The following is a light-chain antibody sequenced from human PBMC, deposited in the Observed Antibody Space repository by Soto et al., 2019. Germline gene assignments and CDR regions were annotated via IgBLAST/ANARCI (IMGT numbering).Light chain of an antibody. CDR1: SSDVGGYSY. Sequence: LTQPASVSGSPGQSITISCTGTSSDVGGYSYVSWYQQHPDKAPKLILFEVINRPSGVSNRFSGSKSGNTASLTISGLRAEDGADYYCSSFTTTSTYVFGTGTKVTVL. J-gene: IGLJ1*01. CDR3: SSFTTTSTYV. V-gene: IGLV2-14*01. CDR2: EVI.